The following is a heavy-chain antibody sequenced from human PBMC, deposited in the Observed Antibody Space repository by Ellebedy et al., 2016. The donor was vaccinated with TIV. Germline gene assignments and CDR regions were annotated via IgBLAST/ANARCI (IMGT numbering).Heavy chain of an antibody. D-gene: IGHD5-12*01. V-gene: IGHV3-30-3*01. CDR1: GFSFGSYV. Sequence: GGSLRLXCAASGFSFGSYVMHWVRQAPGQGLEWAAGISSDGSNKYYADSVKGRFTISRDNSRNTLYLQMNSLRPEDTAIYYCARRYGYFDFWGQGNLVTVSS. CDR2: ISSDGSNK. CDR3: ARRYGYFDF. J-gene: IGHJ4*02.